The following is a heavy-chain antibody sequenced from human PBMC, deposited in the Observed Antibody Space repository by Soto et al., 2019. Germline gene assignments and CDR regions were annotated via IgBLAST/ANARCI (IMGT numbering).Heavy chain of an antibody. CDR2: MSYDGSNK. J-gene: IGHJ4*02. D-gene: IGHD3-22*01. CDR1: GFTFGSYA. V-gene: IGHV3-30-3*01. CDR3: ARDPDTSGYYVFDY. Sequence: GGSLRLSCAASGFTFGSYAMHWVRQAPGKGLEWVAVMSYDGSNKYYADSVKGRFTISRDNFKNTLYLQMNSLRPEDTAVYYCARDPDTSGYYVFDYWGQGTLVTVSS.